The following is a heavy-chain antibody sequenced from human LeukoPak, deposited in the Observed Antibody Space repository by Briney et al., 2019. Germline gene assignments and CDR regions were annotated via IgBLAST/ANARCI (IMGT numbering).Heavy chain of an antibody. CDR2: IKQDGSEK. J-gene: IGHJ4*02. CDR1: GFTFSSYW. V-gene: IGHV3-7*01. D-gene: IGHD3-22*01. CDR3: VRDKWSYYYDSSGYLFDY. Sequence: GGSLRLSCAASGFTFSSYWMSWVRQAPGKGLEWVANIKQDGSEKYYVDSVKGRFTISRDNAKNSLYLQMNSLRAEDAAVYYCVRDKWSYYYDSSGYLFDYWGQGTLVTVSS.